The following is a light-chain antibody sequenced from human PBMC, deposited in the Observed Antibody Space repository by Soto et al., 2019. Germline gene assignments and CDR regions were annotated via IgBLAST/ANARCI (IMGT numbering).Light chain of an antibody. CDR2: YDD. V-gene: IGLV1-36*01. Sequence: QSVLTQSPSVSEAPRQRVTITCSGSSSNIGDNPVNWYQQLPGKAPKLLIYYDDLLASGVSDRFSGSKSGTSASLAISGLQSEDEGDYYCAAWDDSLDGVVFGGGPKLTVL. CDR3: AAWDDSLDGVV. J-gene: IGLJ2*01. CDR1: SSNIGDNP.